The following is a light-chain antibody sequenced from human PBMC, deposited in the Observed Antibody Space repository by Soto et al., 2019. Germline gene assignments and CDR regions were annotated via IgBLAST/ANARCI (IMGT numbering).Light chain of an antibody. CDR3: QQRSNWPPT. CDR2: GAS. V-gene: IGKV3D-20*02. CDR1: QSVRSSY. J-gene: IGKJ1*01. Sequence: EIVLTQSPGTLSLSPGERATLSCRASQSVRSSYFAWYQQKPGQAPRLLIFGASTRAPGIPDRFSGSGSGTDFTLTISKLEPEDFAVYYCQQRSNWPPTFGQGTKVDIK.